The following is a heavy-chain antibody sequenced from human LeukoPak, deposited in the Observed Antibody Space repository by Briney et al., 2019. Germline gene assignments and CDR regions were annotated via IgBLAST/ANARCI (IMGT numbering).Heavy chain of an antibody. CDR1: GSDFDDYV. CDR2: ISWDGGTT. J-gene: IGHJ4*02. V-gene: IGHV3-43D*04. Sequence: GGSLRLSCAATGSDFDDYVMTWVRQVPGKGLEWVSLISWDGGTTNYADSVKGRFTISRDNSKNSLYFLMNDLTAEDTAFYYCARGGYGGVFDYWGQGTLVTVSS. CDR3: ARGGYGGVFDY. D-gene: IGHD4-23*01.